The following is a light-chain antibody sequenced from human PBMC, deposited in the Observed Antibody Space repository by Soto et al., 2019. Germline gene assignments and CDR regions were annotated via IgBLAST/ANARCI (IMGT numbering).Light chain of an antibody. CDR1: SSDVGRYSF. CDR3: CSHAGSSVV. CDR2: DVY. Sequence: QSVLTQPRSVSGSPGQSVTISCTGTSSDVGRYSFVSWYQQHPGKAPKLILYDVYKRPSGVSDRLSGSKSGNTASLTISGLQAEDETDYYCCSHAGSSVVFGTGTKVTVL. V-gene: IGLV2-11*01. J-gene: IGLJ1*01.